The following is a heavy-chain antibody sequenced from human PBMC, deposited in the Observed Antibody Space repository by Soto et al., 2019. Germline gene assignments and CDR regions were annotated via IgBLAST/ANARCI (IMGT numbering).Heavy chain of an antibody. V-gene: IGHV1-18*04. J-gene: IGHJ5*02. Sequence: QLQLVQSGAEVERPGASVRVSCKAYGYPFSKYGISWIRQAPGQGLEWMGWIKPDNGDTNYAQKFQGRVTMTTATSSNIADMRLRNLRADDTAVYHCATAYYGGGDPWGQGTLVSVSS. CDR2: IKPDNGDT. D-gene: IGHD3-10*01. CDR1: GYPFSKYG. CDR3: ATAYYGGGDP.